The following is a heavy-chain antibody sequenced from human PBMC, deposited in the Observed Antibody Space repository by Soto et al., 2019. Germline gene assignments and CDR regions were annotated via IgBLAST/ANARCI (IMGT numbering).Heavy chain of an antibody. CDR2: INHSGST. CDR3: ARGKWEQLYDY. Sequence: CGSLSLTCADYGGSFSGYYWSWIRQPPGKGLEWIGEINHSGSTNYNPSLKSRVTISVDTSKNQFSLKLSSVTAADTAVYYCARGKWEQLYDYWGQGTLVTVSS. CDR1: GGSFSGYY. J-gene: IGHJ4*02. D-gene: IGHD1-26*01. V-gene: IGHV4-34*01.